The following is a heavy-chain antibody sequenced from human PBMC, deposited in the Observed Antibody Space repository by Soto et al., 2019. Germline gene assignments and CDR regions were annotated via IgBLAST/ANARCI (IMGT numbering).Heavy chain of an antibody. CDR2: ISVGGGNT. D-gene: IGHD6-19*01. J-gene: IGHJ4*02. CDR3: AKRAGGNSGPFDY. V-gene: IGHV3-23*01. Sequence: GGSPKLSRAAPWFTFNRYAMNWVRQGPGKGLEWVSGISVGGGNTYYADSVKGRFTISRDNSQNTLYLQMNSLRAEDTAVYFCAKRAGGNSGPFDYWGQGTLVTVSS. CDR1: WFTFNRYA.